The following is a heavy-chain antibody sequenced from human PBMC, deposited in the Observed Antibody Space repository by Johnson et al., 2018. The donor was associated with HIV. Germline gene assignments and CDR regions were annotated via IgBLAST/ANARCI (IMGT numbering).Heavy chain of an antibody. CDR2: LRYDGNNK. CDR1: GFTFSSYG. D-gene: IGHD3-22*01. Sequence: QVQLVESGGGVVQPGGSLRLSCAASGFTFSSYGMHWVRQALGKGLEWVTFLRYDGNNKYYADSMRGRLTISRDNSKNTVYLRMNSLRTEDTAVYYCAKDVGNYWPYAFDIWGQGTMVTVSS. J-gene: IGHJ3*02. CDR3: AKDVGNYWPYAFDI. V-gene: IGHV3-30*02.